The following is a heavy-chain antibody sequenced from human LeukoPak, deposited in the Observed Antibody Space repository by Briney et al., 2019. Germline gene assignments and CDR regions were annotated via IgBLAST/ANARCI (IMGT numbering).Heavy chain of an antibody. CDR1: GYTFTGYY. CDR2: INPNSGGT. CDR3: ARDEALGTAAGNWFDP. D-gene: IGHD6-13*01. Sequence: ASVKVSCKASGYTFTGYYIHWVRQAPGQGLEWMGWINPNSGGTNYAQKFQGRVTMTRDTSISTAYVELSSLRSDDTAVYYCARDEALGTAAGNWFDPWGQGTLVTVSS. V-gene: IGHV1-2*02. J-gene: IGHJ5*02.